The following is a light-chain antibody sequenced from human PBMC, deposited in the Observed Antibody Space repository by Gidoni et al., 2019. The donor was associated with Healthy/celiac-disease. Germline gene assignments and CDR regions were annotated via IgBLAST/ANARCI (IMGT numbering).Light chain of an antibody. Sequence: EIVLTKSPATLSLSPGERATLSCRASQSVSSYLAWYQQKPGQAPRLLIYDASNRATGIPARFSGSGSGTDFTLTISSLEPEDFAVYYCQQRSNWPPITFXQXTRLXIK. V-gene: IGKV3-11*01. J-gene: IGKJ5*01. CDR1: QSVSSY. CDR3: QQRSNWPPIT. CDR2: DAS.